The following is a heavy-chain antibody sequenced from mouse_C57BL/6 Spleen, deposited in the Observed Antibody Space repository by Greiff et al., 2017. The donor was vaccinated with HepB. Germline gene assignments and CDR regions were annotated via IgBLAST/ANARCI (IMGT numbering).Heavy chain of an antibody. CDR2: IYPGSGST. CDR1: GYTFTSYW. V-gene: IGHV1-55*01. Sequence: QVHVKQPGAELVKPGDSVKMSCKASGYTFTSYWITWVKQRPGQGLEWIGDIYPGSGSTNYNEKFKSKATLTVDTSSSTASMPLSSLTSEDSSVYSWAKGGDSSGYSFAYWGQGTLVTVSA. D-gene: IGHD3-2*02. CDR3: AKGGDSSGYSFAY. J-gene: IGHJ3*01.